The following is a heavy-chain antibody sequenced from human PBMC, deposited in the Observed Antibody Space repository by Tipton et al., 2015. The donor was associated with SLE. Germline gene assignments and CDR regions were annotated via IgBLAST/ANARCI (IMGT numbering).Heavy chain of an antibody. CDR1: GESFSAYY. Sequence: TLSLTCAMDGESFSAYYWSWIRQSPGKGLEWIGEINFSGNTYYNPSLKSRVTISVDTSKNQFSLKLSSVTAADTAVYYCARDFKGIVADYFDYWGQGTLVTVSS. J-gene: IGHJ4*02. CDR2: INFSGNT. V-gene: IGHV4-34*01. D-gene: IGHD1-26*01. CDR3: ARDFKGIVADYFDY.